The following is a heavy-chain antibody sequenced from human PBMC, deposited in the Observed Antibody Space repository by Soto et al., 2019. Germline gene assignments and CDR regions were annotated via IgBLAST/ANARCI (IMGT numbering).Heavy chain of an antibody. CDR3: AKEMTEWFGELYHTTTIAYYYYMDV. D-gene: IGHD3-10*01. CDR1: GFTFDDYA. J-gene: IGHJ6*03. Sequence: GGSLRLSCAASGFTFDDYAMHWVRQAPGKGLEWVSGISWNSGSIGYADSVKGRFTISRDNAKNSLYLQMNSLRAEDTALYYCAKEMTEWFGELYHTTTIAYYYYMDVWGKGTTVTVSS. V-gene: IGHV3-9*01. CDR2: ISWNSGSI.